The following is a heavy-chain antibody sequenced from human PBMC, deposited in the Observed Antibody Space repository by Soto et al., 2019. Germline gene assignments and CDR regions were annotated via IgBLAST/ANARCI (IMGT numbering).Heavy chain of an antibody. CDR2: ISGSGGST. Sequence: GGSLRLSCAASGFTFSSYAMSWVRQAPGKGLEWVSAISGSGGSTYYADSVKGRFTISRDNSKNTLYLQMNSLRAEDTAVYYCEKDRSGSSWSEGFDYWGQGTLVTVSS. J-gene: IGHJ4*02. CDR1: GFTFSSYA. CDR3: EKDRSGSSWSEGFDY. D-gene: IGHD6-13*01. V-gene: IGHV3-23*01.